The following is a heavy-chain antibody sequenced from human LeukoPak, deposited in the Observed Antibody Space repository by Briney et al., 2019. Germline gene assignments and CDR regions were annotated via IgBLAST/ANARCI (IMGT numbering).Heavy chain of an antibody. CDR3: ARDKDVGATLFDY. V-gene: IGHV3-7*01. CDR2: IRQDGSQK. Sequence: GGSPRLSCAASGFTFSSYWMSWVRQAPGKGLEWVATIRQDGSQKYYVDSVKGRFTISRDNAKNSLYLQMNSLRAEDTALYYCARDKDVGATLFDYWGQGTLVTVSS. J-gene: IGHJ4*02. CDR1: GFTFSSYW. D-gene: IGHD1-26*01.